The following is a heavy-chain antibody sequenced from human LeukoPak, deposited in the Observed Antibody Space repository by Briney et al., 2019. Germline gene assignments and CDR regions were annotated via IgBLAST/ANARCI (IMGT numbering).Heavy chain of an antibody. CDR1: GFTFSDYY. V-gene: IGHV3-23*01. Sequence: GGSLRLSCAASGFTFSDYYMSWIRQAPGKGLEWVSAISGSGGSTYYADSVKGRFTISRDNSKNTLYLQMNSLRAEDTAVYYCAKGAAAAGTAPDYWGQGTLVTVSS. CDR2: ISGSGGST. CDR3: AKGAAAAGTAPDY. J-gene: IGHJ4*02. D-gene: IGHD6-13*01.